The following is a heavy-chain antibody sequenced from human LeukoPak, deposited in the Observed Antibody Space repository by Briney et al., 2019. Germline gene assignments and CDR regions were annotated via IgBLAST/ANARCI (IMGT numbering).Heavy chain of an antibody. CDR3: ARDVVGSLDY. CDR1: GFSFSNYW. Sequence: GGSLRLSCAGSGFSFSNYWMAWVRQAPGKGPEWVANMKQDGSARHYADSVKGRSTISRDNAQNSVYLQMNSLIAEDTAVYYCARDVVGSLDYWGLGILVTVSS. V-gene: IGHV3-7*01. CDR2: MKQDGSAR. J-gene: IGHJ4*02. D-gene: IGHD2-15*01.